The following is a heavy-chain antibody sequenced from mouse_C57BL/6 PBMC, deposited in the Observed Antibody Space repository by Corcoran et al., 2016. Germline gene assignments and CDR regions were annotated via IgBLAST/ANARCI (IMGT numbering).Heavy chain of an antibody. D-gene: IGHD1-1*01. CDR1: GYTFTDYY. CDR3: ARKGGSPLGYFDY. Sequence: QVQLQQSGPELVKPGASGKISCKASGYTFTDYYINWVKQRPGQGLEWIGWIFPGRGSTYYNEKFKGKATLTVDKSSSTAYMLLSSLTSGDSAVYFCARKGGSPLGYFDYWGQGTTLTVSS. V-gene: IGHV1-75*01. CDR2: IFPGRGST. J-gene: IGHJ2*01.